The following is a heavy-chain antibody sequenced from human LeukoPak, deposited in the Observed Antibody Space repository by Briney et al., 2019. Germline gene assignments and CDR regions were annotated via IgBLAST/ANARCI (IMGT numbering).Heavy chain of an antibody. D-gene: IGHD3-22*01. J-gene: IGHJ4*02. CDR3: ATDLTTLTHYYDSRGYAFDC. V-gene: IGHV1-24*01. CDR1: GYTLTELS. CDR2: IDPEDGET. Sequence: GASVKVSCKVSGYTLTELSMHWVRQAPGKGLEWMGGIDPEDGETIYAQKFQGRVTMTEDTSTDTGYMELSSLRSEDTAVYYCATDLTTLTHYYDSRGYAFDCWGQGTLVTLCS.